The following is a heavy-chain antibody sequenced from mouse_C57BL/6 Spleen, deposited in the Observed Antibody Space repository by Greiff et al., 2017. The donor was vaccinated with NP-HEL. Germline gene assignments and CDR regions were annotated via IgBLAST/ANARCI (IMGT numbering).Heavy chain of an antibody. CDR2: INPNNGGT. J-gene: IGHJ3*01. CDR1: GYTFTDYN. V-gene: IGHV1-18*01. CDR3: ARGYYGNYVPFAY. D-gene: IGHD2-1*01. Sequence: VQLKESGPELVKPGASVKIPCKASGYTFTDYNMDWVKQSHGKSLEWIGDINPNNGGTIYNQKFKGKATLTVDKSSSTAYMELRSLTSEDTSVYYCARGYYGNYVPFAYWGHGALVTVS.